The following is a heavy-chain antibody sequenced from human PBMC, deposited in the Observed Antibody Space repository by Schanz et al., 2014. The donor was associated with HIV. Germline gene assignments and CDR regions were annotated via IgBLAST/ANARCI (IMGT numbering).Heavy chain of an antibody. CDR3: VKAYSSGFSGAGS. V-gene: IGHV3-23*01. Sequence: EALLLESGGGLVQPGGSLRLSCRGSEFPFSHNAMTWVRQAPGKGLQWVSSITDSGDKTDYTDSVKGRFTISRDNSRNTLSLQMDSLRADDTAIYYCVKAYSSGFSGAGSWGQGALVTVSS. D-gene: IGHD5-18*01. CDR1: EFPFSHNA. J-gene: IGHJ5*02. CDR2: ITDSGDKT.